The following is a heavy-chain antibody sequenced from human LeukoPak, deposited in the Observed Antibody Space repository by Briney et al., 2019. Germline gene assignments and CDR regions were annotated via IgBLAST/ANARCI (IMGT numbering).Heavy chain of an antibody. CDR3: ARHFTGRSPAGY. J-gene: IGHJ4*02. Sequence: NPSETLSLTYTVSGGSISNYYWSWIRQPPGKGLEWIGCISYSGSTNYNSSLKSRVAISVDTSKNQFSLKLSSVTVADTAMYYCARHFTGRSPAGYWGQGTLVTVSS. CDR2: ISYSGST. CDR1: GGSISNYY. D-gene: IGHD6-19*01. V-gene: IGHV4-59*08.